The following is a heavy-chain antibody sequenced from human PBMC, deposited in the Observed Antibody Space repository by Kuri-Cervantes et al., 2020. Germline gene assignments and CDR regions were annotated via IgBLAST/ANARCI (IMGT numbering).Heavy chain of an antibody. CDR1: GFTFSDYY. J-gene: IGHJ5*02. D-gene: IGHD5-24*01. CDR3: VRCDGGRYFDP. CDR2: IKQDGSEK. V-gene: IGHV3-7*01. Sequence: GESLKISCAASGFTFSDYYMTWIRQAPGKGLEWVANIKQDGSEKYYVDSVRGRFTVSRDNANNSLYLQMSSLRVEDTAVYYCVRCDGGRYFDPWGQGTLVTVSS.